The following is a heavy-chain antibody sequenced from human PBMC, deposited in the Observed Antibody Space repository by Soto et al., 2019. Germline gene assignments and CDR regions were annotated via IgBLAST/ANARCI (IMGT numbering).Heavy chain of an antibody. D-gene: IGHD2-21*02. CDR1: GGTFSSYA. Sequence: QVQLVQSGAEVKKXXSSVKVSCKASGGTFSSYAXSWVRQAPXQGLEWMGGIIPIFGTANYAQKFQGRVTITADESTSTAYMELSSLRSEDTAVYYCAGSPKKGWGRSLPFDYWGQGTLVTVSS. V-gene: IGHV1-69*01. J-gene: IGHJ4*02. CDR2: IIPIFGTA. CDR3: AGSPKKGWGRSLPFDY.